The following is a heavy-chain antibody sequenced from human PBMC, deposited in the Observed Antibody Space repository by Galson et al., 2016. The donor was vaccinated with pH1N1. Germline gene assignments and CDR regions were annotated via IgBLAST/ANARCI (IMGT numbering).Heavy chain of an antibody. J-gene: IGHJ4*02. D-gene: IGHD4-17*01. CDR3: ARFTYGDYTTYFDY. Sequence: PALVKPTQTLTLTCTFSGFSLSTSGMCVSWVRQPPGKALEWLALIDWGDEKYYSTSLKTRLTISKDTSKNQVVLTMTNMDPVDTATYYCARFTYGDYTTYFDYWGQGTLGTVSS. V-gene: IGHV2-70*20. CDR1: GFSLSTSGMC. CDR2: IDWGDEK.